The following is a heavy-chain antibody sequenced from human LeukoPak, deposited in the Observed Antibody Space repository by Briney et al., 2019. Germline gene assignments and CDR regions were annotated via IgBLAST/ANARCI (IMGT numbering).Heavy chain of an antibody. V-gene: IGHV3-11*01. D-gene: IGHD2-2*02. Sequence: GGSLRLSCAASGFTFSDYYMSWIRQAPGKGLEWVSYISSSGSTIYYADSVKGRFTISRDNAKNSLYLQMNSLRAEDTAVYYCARDSRGYCSSTSCYTGYYYYYMDVWGKGTTVTVSS. J-gene: IGHJ6*03. CDR3: ARDSRGYCSSTSCYTGYYYYYMDV. CDR1: GFTFSDYY. CDR2: ISSSGSTI.